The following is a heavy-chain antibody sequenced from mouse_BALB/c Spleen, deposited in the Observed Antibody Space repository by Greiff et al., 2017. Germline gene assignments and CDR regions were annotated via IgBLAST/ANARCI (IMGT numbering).Heavy chain of an antibody. CDR1: GYSFTGYY. CDR3: ARGEKRRGFAY. D-gene: IGHD2-12*01. V-gene: IGHV1S34*01. CDR2: ISCYNGAT. Sequence: LVKTGASVKISCKASGYSFTGYYMHWVKQSHGQGLEWIGYISCYNGATSYNQKFKGKATFTVDTSSSTAYMQFNSLTSEDSAVYDCARGEKRRGFAYWGQGTLVTVSA. J-gene: IGHJ3*01.